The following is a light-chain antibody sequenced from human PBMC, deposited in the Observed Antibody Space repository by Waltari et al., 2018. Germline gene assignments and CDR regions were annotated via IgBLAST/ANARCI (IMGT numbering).Light chain of an antibody. V-gene: IGLV1-40*01. J-gene: IGLJ3*02. CDR3: QSYDRSLSGSV. CDR2: SAT. Sequence: QSVLTQPPSVSGAPGQRVTISCTVSSPNPGAGSDVHWYQHFPGAGPKLTIYSATPRPSGVPDRFSGSKSGTSASLAVTGLQADDEADYYCQSYDRSLSGSVFGGGTKLTVL. CDR1: SPNPGAGSD.